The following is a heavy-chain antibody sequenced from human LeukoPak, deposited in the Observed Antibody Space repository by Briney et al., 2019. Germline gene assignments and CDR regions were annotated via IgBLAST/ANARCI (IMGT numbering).Heavy chain of an antibody. Sequence: GGSLRLSCAASGFTFSSYWMSWVRQAPGKGLEWVANIKQDGSEKYYVDSVKGRFTISRDNAKNSLYLQMNSLRAEDTAVYYCGRGAGYDFWSGTTNYYFDYWGQGTLVTVSS. CDR3: GRGAGYDFWSGTTNYYFDY. V-gene: IGHV3-7*01. D-gene: IGHD3-3*01. J-gene: IGHJ4*02. CDR2: IKQDGSEK. CDR1: GFTFSSYW.